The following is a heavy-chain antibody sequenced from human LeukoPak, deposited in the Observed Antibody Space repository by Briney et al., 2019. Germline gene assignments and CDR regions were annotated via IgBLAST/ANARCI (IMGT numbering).Heavy chain of an antibody. Sequence: ASVKVSCTASGGTFSSYAISWVRQAPGQGLEWMGGIIPIFGTANYAQKFQGRVTITTDKATSTAYMELSSLRSEHTAVYYCARDLPGRWLGPWVYWGQGTLVTVSS. CDR3: ARDLPGRWLGPWVY. D-gene: IGHD6-19*01. V-gene: IGHV1-69*05. CDR1: GGTFSSYA. CDR2: IIPIFGTA. J-gene: IGHJ4*02.